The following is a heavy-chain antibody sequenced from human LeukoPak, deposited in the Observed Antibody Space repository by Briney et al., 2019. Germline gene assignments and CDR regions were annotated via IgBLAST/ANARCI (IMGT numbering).Heavy chain of an antibody. Sequence: TSETLSLTCTVSGGSISSSSYYWSWIRQPAGKGLEWIGRIDTSGNTNYKPSLKSRVTMSVDTSKNQFSLKLSSVTAADTAVYYCARVSSSWYQDWYFDLWGRGTLVTVSS. CDR3: ARVSSSWYQDWYFDL. CDR2: IDTSGNT. CDR1: GGSISSSSYY. V-gene: IGHV4-61*02. D-gene: IGHD6-13*01. J-gene: IGHJ2*01.